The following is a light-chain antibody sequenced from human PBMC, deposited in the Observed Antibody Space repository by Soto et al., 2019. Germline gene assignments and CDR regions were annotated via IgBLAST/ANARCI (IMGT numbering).Light chain of an antibody. V-gene: IGLV1-47*02. J-gene: IGLJ1*01. CDR3: VAWDDSLSGLV. Sequence: QSVLTQPPSASGTPGQRVTISCSGRSANIGTNFVCWYQQLPGTAPKLLIYSNNQRPSGVPDRFSGPKSGTSASLAISGLRSEDEANYYCVAWDDSLSGLVFGTGTKVTVL. CDR2: SNN. CDR1: SANIGTNF.